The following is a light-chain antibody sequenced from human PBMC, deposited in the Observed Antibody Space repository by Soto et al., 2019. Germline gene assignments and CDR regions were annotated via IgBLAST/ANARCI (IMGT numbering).Light chain of an antibody. CDR3: LQDYNYPRT. CDR2: GAS. Sequence: AIQMTQSPSSLSASVGDRVTITCRASQDIRTELGWYQQRPGEAPKLLIYGASTLQGGVPSRFSGSGSGTDFTLTISSLQPEDFATYYCLQDYNYPRTFGHGTKVEIK. V-gene: IGKV1-6*01. CDR1: QDIRTE. J-gene: IGKJ1*01.